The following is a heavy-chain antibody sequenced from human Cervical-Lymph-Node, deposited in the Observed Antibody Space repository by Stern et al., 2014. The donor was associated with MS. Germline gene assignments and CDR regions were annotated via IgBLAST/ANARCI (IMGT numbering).Heavy chain of an antibody. Sequence: EVQLVESGGGLVQPGGSLSLPCAASGFTLSSYWMTWVRQAPGKGLEWVANIKQDGSERFYVDSVKGRFTISRDNANNSLSLQMNRLRVEDTAIYYCVREYGSYWYWGQGTLVTVSA. J-gene: IGHJ1*01. CDR2: IKQDGSER. V-gene: IGHV3-7*01. D-gene: IGHD1-26*01. CDR3: VREYGSYWY. CDR1: GFTLSSYW.